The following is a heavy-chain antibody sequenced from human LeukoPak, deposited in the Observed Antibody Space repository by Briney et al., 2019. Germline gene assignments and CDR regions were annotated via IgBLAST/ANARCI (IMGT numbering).Heavy chain of an antibody. J-gene: IGHJ5*02. V-gene: IGHV4-59*08. D-gene: IGHD6-6*01. CDR2: IYYSGST. CDR1: GGSISSYY. CDR3: ARRPAARGHWFDP. Sequence: PLETLSLTCTVSGGSISSYYWSWIRQPPGKGLEWIGYIYYSGSTNYNPSLKSRVTISVDTSKNQFSLKLSSVTAADTAVYYCARRPAARGHWFDPWGQGTLVTVSS.